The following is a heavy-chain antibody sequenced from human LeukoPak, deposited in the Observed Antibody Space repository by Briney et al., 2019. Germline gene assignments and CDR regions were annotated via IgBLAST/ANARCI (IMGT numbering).Heavy chain of an antibody. CDR2: INPNSGGT. J-gene: IGHJ4*02. Sequence: ASLNVSCKASVYTSTGHNVHWVRQAPGQGLEGMGGINPNSGGTNYAQKFQGRVTMTTDTSISTAYMELSRLRSDDTAVYYCARDLGDYYFDYWGQGKLVTVSS. CDR3: ARDLGDYYFDY. CDR1: VYTSTGHN. D-gene: IGHD2-21*01. V-gene: IGHV1-2*02.